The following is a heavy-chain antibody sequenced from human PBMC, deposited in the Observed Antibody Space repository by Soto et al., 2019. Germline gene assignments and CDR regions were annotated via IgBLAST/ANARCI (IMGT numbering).Heavy chain of an antibody. CDR1: GFTFSSYG. J-gene: IGHJ5*02. CDR2: IWYDGGNK. CDR3: ARDRAYYYDSSGYGTSYFDP. V-gene: IGHV3-33*01. D-gene: IGHD3-22*01. Sequence: GGSLRLSCAASGFTFSSYGMHWVRQAPGKGLEWVAVIWYDGGNKYYADSVKGRFTISRDNSKNTLYLQMNSLRAEDTAVYYCARDRAYYYDSSGYGTSYFDPWGQGTLVTVSS.